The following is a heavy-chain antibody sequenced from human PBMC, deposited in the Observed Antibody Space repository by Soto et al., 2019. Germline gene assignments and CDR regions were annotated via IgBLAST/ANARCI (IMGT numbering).Heavy chain of an antibody. J-gene: IGHJ6*02. Sequence: GASVKVSCKASGYTFTGYYMHWVRQAPGQGLEWMGWINPNSGGTNYAQKFQGRVTMTRDTSISTAYMELSRLRSDDTAVYYCARERGRGTIFGVVIIRDGMDVWGQGTTVTVSS. CDR1: GYTFTGYY. D-gene: IGHD3-3*01. CDR2: INPNSGGT. V-gene: IGHV1-2*02. CDR3: ARERGRGTIFGVVIIRDGMDV.